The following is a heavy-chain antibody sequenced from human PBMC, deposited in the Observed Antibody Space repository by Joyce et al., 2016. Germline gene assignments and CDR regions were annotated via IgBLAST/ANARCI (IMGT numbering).Heavy chain of an antibody. V-gene: IGHV3-21*02. CDR3: ARGGLVYDYSMDV. Sequence: EVQLVESGGGLVKPGGSLKISCAASGFMFSTSSMSWFRQAPWKGLEWVSAISGDRRFIFHADSGRGRFNVSRDKAENSLYLQMKSLRVEDTAVYFCARGGLVYDYSMDVWGQGTTVIVSS. CDR1: GFMFSTSS. D-gene: IGHD2-21*01. J-gene: IGHJ6*02. CDR2: ISGDRRFI.